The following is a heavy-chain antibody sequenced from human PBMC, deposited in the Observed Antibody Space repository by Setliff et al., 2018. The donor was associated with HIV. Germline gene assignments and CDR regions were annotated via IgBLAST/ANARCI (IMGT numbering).Heavy chain of an antibody. CDR3: ARGTTGYSSIWYRNGLTYYSYMDV. D-gene: IGHD6-13*01. V-gene: IGHV4-34*01. J-gene: IGHJ6*03. CDR1: GGSFSGHS. Sequence: SETLSLTCAVYGGSFSGHSWTWARQPPGKGLEWIGEINHSGSTSYNPSLKSRVAMSVDTSKNQFSLKLNSVTAADAGVYHCARGTTGYSSIWYRNGLTYYSYMDVWGKGTEVTVSS. CDR2: INHSGST.